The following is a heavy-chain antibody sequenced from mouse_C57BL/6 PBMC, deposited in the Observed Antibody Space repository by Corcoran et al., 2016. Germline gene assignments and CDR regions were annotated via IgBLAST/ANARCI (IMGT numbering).Heavy chain of an antibody. V-gene: IGHV1-76*01. CDR2: IYPGSGNT. CDR1: GYTFTDYY. Sequence: QVQLKQSGAELVRPGASVKLSCKASGYTFTDYYINWVKQRPGQGLEWIARIYPGSGNTYYNEKFKGKATLTAEKSSSTAYMQLSSLTSEDSAVYFCARSPGSPTQAWFAYWGQGTLVTVSA. J-gene: IGHJ3*01. D-gene: IGHD1-1*01. CDR3: ARSPGSPTQAWFAY.